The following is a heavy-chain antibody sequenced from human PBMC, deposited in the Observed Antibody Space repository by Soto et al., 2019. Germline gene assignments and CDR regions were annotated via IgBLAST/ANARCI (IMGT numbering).Heavy chain of an antibody. Sequence: QVQLVESGGGVVQPGRSLRLSCAASGFTFSRYSMNWVRQAPGKGLEWVAVISFEGNNKYYADSVKGRFTISRDDSNNTRYLQMNTLRAEDTAVYYCARDILPQWLTSYFFDFWGQGTLVTVSS. V-gene: IGHV3-30-3*01. J-gene: IGHJ4*02. CDR1: GFTFSRYS. D-gene: IGHD6-19*01. CDR2: ISFEGNNK. CDR3: ARDILPQWLTSYFFDF.